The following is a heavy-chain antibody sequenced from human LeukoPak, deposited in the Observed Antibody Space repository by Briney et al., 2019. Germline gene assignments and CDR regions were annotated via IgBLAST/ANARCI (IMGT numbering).Heavy chain of an antibody. Sequence: SETLSLTCTVSGGSISSGDYYWSWIRQPPGKGLEWIGYIYYSGSTHYNPSLKSRVTITVDTSKNQFSLKLSSVTAADTAVYYCASRGRYWFDPWGQGTLVTVSS. CDR2: IYYSGST. CDR3: ASRGRYWFDP. CDR1: GGSISSGDYY. J-gene: IGHJ5*02. V-gene: IGHV4-30-4*08.